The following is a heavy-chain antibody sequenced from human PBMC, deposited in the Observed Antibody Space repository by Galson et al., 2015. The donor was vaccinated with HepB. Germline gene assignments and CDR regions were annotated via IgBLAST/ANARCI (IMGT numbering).Heavy chain of an antibody. D-gene: IGHD6-13*01. CDR1: GDSVSSNSAV. CDR2: TYYRSKWYN. CDR3: ARLSAGRYFYYGLDV. Sequence: CAISGDSVSSNSAVWNWIRQSPSRGLEWLGRTYYRSKWYNDYAPSVRTRITINPDTSKNQFSLQLSSVTPEDTAVYYCARLSAGRYFYYGLDVWGQGTTVTVSS. J-gene: IGHJ6*02. V-gene: IGHV6-1*01.